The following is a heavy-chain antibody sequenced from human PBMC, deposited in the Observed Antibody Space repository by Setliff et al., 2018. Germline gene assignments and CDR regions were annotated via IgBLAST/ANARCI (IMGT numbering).Heavy chain of an antibody. Sequence: PSETLSLTCAAHGGSFSDYYWTWIRQPPGKGLEFIGYVYYSGTTYYNASLKSRVTMSVDTSKNQFSLNLSSVTAADTAVYYCARTGTYRYFDYWGQGALVTVSS. D-gene: IGHD7-27*01. J-gene: IGHJ4*02. CDR1: GGSFSDYY. CDR2: VYYSGTT. V-gene: IGHV4-59*04. CDR3: ARTGTYRYFDY.